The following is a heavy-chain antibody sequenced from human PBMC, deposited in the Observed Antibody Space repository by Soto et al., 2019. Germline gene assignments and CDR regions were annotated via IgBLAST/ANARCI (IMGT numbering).Heavy chain of an antibody. Sequence: EVQLVASGGGLVQPGGSLRLSCAASGFSFSSYSMNRACQAPGKGLEWVSYISSSSYTMIYAGSVKGRFTISKDKAKNSLDLQLYSLRAEGTAVYYCARDFAYGSSGWGQGTLVTVSS. CDR2: ISSSSYTM. CDR3: ARDFAYGSSG. J-gene: IGHJ4*02. V-gene: IGHV3-48*01. CDR1: GFSFSSYS. D-gene: IGHD3-22*01.